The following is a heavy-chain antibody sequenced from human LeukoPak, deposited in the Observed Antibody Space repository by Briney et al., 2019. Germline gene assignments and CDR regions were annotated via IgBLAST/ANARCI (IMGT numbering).Heavy chain of an antibody. CDR2: SYSGGST. J-gene: IGHJ4*02. V-gene: IGHV3-53*01. CDR3: ARGPDVDGYIHAPFDY. D-gene: IGHD5-24*01. Sequence: PGGSLRLSCAASGFTMSRHYMSWVRQAPGKGLEWVALSYSGGSTYYADSVEGRFTISRDNSKSMLFLQMNSLRADDTAVYYCARGPDVDGYIHAPFDYWGQGALVTVSS. CDR1: GFTMSRHY.